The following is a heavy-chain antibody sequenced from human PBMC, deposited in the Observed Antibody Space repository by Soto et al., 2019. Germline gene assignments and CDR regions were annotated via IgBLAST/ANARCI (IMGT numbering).Heavy chain of an antibody. V-gene: IGHV3-33*01. CDR3: ARVWDEYGVGFGF. CDR2: IWYDGSNK. D-gene: IGHD4-17*01. J-gene: IGHJ4*02. CDR1: GFTFSSYG. Sequence: QVQLVESGGGVVQPGRSLRLSCAASGFTFSSYGMHWVRQAPGKGLEWVAVIWYDGSNKYYADSVKGRFTISRDNSKNTLYLQMNSLRAEDTAVYYCARVWDEYGVGFGFWGQGTLVTVSS.